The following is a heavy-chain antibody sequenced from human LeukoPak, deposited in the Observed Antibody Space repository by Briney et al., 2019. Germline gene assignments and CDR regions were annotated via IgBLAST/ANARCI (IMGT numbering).Heavy chain of an antibody. CDR1: GYLFTGYY. CDR2: INPNSGGP. J-gene: IGHJ4*02. CDR3: ARDGTALDY. V-gene: IGHV1-2*02. Sequence: ASVKVSCTASGYLFTGYYIHWVRQAPGQGLEWMGWINPNSGGPNYAQKFQGRVTMTSDTSIRTVYMELSRLRANDTAVYFCARDGTALDYWGQGTLVTVSS. D-gene: IGHD1-26*01.